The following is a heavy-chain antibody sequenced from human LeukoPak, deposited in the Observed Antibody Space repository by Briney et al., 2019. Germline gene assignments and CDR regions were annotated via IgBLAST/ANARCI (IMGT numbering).Heavy chain of an antibody. CDR2: ISSSSSYI. Sequence: GGSLRLSCAASGFTFSSYSMNWVCQAPGKGLEWVSSISSSSSYIYYADSVKGRFTISRDNAKNSLYLQMNSLRAEDTAVYYCARESHYDILTGYDLWGQGTLVTVSS. V-gene: IGHV3-21*01. J-gene: IGHJ5*02. D-gene: IGHD3-9*01. CDR3: ARESHYDILTGYDL. CDR1: GFTFSSYS.